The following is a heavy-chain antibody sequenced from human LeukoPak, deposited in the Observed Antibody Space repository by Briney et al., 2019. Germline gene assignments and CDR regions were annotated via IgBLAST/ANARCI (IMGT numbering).Heavy chain of an antibody. CDR1: GGSFSGYY. V-gene: IGHV4-34*01. D-gene: IGHD4-17*01. Sequence: PSETLSLTCAVYGGSFSGYYWRWLRQPPGKGLEWIGEINHSGSTNYNPSLKSRVTISVDTSKNQFSLKLSSVTAADTAVYYCARTRLRRKDAFDIWGQGTMVTVSS. CDR2: INHSGST. J-gene: IGHJ3*02. CDR3: ARTRLRRKDAFDI.